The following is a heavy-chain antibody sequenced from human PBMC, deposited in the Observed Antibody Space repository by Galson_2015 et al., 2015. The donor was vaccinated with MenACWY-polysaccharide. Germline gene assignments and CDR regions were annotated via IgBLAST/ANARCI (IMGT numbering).Heavy chain of an antibody. Sequence: SLRLSCAGSGLTFSSYGMGWVRQAPGKGLEWVSGLSPTTGNTYYADSVRGRFTISRDNSKNPLYLQMDSLRAKDTAVYSCARGHYGMDGWGQGTTVTVSS. CDR1: GLTFSSYG. V-gene: IGHV3-23*01. J-gene: IGHJ6*02. CDR2: LSPTTGNT. CDR3: ARGHYGMDG.